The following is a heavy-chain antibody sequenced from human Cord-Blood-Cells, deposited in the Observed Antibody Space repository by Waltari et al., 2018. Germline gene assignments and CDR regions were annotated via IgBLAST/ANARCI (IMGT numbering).Heavy chain of an antibody. D-gene: IGHD3-22*01. V-gene: IGHV3-23*01. J-gene: IGHJ3*02. CDR1: GFTFSSYA. CDR2: ISGSGGST. CDR3: AKEGGFGTMIVVANDAFDI. Sequence: EVQLLESGGGLVQPGGSLRLSCAASGFTFSSYAMSWVRQAPGKGLEWVSAISGSGGSTDYADSVKGRFTISRDNSKNTLYLQMNRLRAEDTAVYYCAKEGGFGTMIVVANDAFDIWGQGTMVTVSS.